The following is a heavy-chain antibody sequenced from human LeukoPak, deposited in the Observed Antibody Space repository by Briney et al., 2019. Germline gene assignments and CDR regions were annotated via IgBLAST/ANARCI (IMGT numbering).Heavy chain of an antibody. CDR3: ASMGMLSYQSIDY. CDR1: GGSISSSSYY. Sequence: NPSETLSLTCTVSGGSISSSSYYWGWIRQPPGKGLEWIGSIYYSGSTYYNPSLKSRVTISVDTSKSQFSLKLSSVTAADTAVYYCASMGMLSYQSIDYWGQGTLVTVSS. J-gene: IGHJ4*02. D-gene: IGHD2-8*01. CDR2: IYYSGST. V-gene: IGHV4-39*01.